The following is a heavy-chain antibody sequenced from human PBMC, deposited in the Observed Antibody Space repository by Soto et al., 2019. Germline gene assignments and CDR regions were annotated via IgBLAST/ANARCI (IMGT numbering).Heavy chain of an antibody. CDR3: ARMSLSSWLHRDNWFDP. V-gene: IGHV4-31*03. J-gene: IGHJ5*02. Sequence: SETLSLTCTVSGGSISSGGYYWSWIRQHPGKGLEWIGYIYYSGSTYFNPSLKSRLTISVDTSKNQFSLQLSSVTAADTATYYCARMSLSSWLHRDNWFDPWGQGTLVTVSS. CDR1: GGSISSGGYY. D-gene: IGHD6-13*01. CDR2: IYYSGST.